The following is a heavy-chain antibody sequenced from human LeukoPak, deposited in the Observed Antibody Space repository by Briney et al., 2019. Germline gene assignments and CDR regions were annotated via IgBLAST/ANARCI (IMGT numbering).Heavy chain of an antibody. D-gene: IGHD1-26*01. CDR1: GGSIRSYY. CDR3: ARVSAVGATNAFDI. Sequence: SETLSLTCTVSGGSIRSYYWSWIRQPLGKGLEWIGYIYNSGSSNYNPSLKSRVTMSVDTSKNQFSLILSSVTAADTAVFYCARVSAVGATNAFDIWGQGTVVTVSS. V-gene: IGHV4-59*01. J-gene: IGHJ3*02. CDR2: IYNSGSS.